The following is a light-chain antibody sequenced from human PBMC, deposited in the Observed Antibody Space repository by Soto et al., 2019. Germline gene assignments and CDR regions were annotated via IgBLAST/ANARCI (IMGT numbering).Light chain of an antibody. J-gene: IGLJ1*01. Sequence: QSVLTQPPSASGSPGQSVTISCTGTSSDVGGYNFVSWYQQHPGKAPKLMIYGVTKRPSGVPDRFSGSKSGNTASLTVSGLQAEDEAEYYCSSYAGTHIVFGTGTKLTVL. V-gene: IGLV2-8*01. CDR3: SSYAGTHIV. CDR2: GVT. CDR1: SSDVGGYNF.